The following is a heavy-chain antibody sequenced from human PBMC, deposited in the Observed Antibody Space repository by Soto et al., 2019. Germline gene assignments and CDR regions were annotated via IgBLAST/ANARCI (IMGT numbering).Heavy chain of an antibody. CDR1: GGSISSSNW. CDR3: ACDSSSWGFSNGMDG. D-gene: IGHD6-13*01. V-gene: IGHV4-4*02. J-gene: IGHJ6*02. CDR2: IYHSGST. Sequence: QVQLQESGPGLVKPSVTLSLTCAVSGGSISSSNWGRGVRQPPGKGLAWIGEIYHSGSTNYNPSHKSRVTISVDKSKNQFSLKLSSVTAADTAVYSGACDSSSWGFSNGMDGWGQGTTVTVSS.